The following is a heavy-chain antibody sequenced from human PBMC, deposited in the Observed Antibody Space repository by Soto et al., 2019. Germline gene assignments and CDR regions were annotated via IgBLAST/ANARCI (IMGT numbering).Heavy chain of an antibody. CDR1: GFTFTSFA. CDR3: ARRLTKTVSALGY. Sequence: GGSLRLSCSASGFTFTSFAIHWVRQAPGKGLEWVAVISENGVNKYSAESVRGRFVISRDNSKNTVELEMNSLRPEDTAIYFCARRLTKTVSALGYWGQGTLVTVLL. J-gene: IGHJ4*02. D-gene: IGHD2-8*01. V-gene: IGHV3-30*09. CDR2: ISENGVNK.